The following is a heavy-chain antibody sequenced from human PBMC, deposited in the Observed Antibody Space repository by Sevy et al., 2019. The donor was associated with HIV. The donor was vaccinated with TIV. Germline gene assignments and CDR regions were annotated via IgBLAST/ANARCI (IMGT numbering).Heavy chain of an antibody. J-gene: IGHJ4*02. V-gene: IGHV5-51*01. CDR2: IYPGDSDT. CDR3: ARQKRGIVGYSSSWYYFDY. CDR1: GYSFTSYW. D-gene: IGHD6-13*01. Sequence: GESLKISCKGSGYSFTSYWIGWVRQMPGKGLEWMGIIYPGDSDTRYSPSCQGQGTISADKSISTAYLQWSGLKASDTAMYYCARQKRGIVGYSSSWYYFDYWGQGTLVTVSS.